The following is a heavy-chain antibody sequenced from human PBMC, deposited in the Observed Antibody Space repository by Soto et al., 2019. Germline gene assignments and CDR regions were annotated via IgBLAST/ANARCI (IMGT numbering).Heavy chain of an antibody. D-gene: IGHD2-15*01. CDR3: AKVSRGRWELLRPRPYYLDY. Sequence: GGSLRLSCAASGFTFSSYAMSWVRQAPGKGLEWVSAISGSGGSTYYADSVKGRFTISRDNSKNTLYLQMNSLRAEDTAVYYCAKVSRGRWELLRPRPYYLDYWGQGTLVTVSS. J-gene: IGHJ4*02. CDR2: ISGSGGST. V-gene: IGHV3-23*01. CDR1: GFTFSSYA.